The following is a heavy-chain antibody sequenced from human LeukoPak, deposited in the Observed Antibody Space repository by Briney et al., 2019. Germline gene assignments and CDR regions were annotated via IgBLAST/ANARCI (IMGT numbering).Heavy chain of an antibody. CDR3: AKHAVVGIITLRDAFDI. V-gene: IGHV3-23*01. CDR2: ISGSGGST. Sequence: GSLRLSCAASGFTFSSYAMSWVRQAPGKGLEWVSAISGSGGSTYYADSVKGRFTISRDNSKNTLYLQMNSLRAEDTAVYYCAKHAVVGIITLRDAFDIWGQGTMVTVSS. D-gene: IGHD3-9*01. CDR1: GFTFSSYA. J-gene: IGHJ3*02.